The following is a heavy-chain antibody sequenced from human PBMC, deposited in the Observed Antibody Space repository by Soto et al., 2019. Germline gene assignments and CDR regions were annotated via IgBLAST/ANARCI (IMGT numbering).Heavy chain of an antibody. V-gene: IGHV4-39*01. CDR2: IYYSGRT. Sequence: ASETLSLTCIVSCESISSSSYYWGWIRQPPGKGLEWIGSIYYSGRTYYNPSFKSRVTISIDTSKNQFSLKLSSVTATDTAVYYCARKRTTVVTQAYFDHWGQGARVTVSS. D-gene: IGHD2-21*02. J-gene: IGHJ4*02. CDR3: ARKRTTVVTQAYFDH. CDR1: CESISSSSYY.